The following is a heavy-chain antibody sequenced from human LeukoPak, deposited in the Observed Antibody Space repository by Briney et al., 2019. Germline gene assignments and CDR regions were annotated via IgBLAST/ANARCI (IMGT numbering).Heavy chain of an antibody. CDR3: ARDLYSSGRDHGY. CDR2: MNPNSGNT. V-gene: IGHV1-8*01. D-gene: IGHD6-19*01. Sequence: ASVTVSCKASGYTFTSYDINWVRQATGQGLEWMGWMNPNSGNTGYAQKFQGRVTMTRNTSISTAYMELSSLRSEDTAVYYCARDLYSSGRDHGYWGQGTLVTVSS. CDR1: GYTFTSYD. J-gene: IGHJ4*02.